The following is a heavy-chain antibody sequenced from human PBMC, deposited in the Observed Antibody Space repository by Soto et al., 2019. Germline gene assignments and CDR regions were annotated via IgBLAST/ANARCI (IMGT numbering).Heavy chain of an antibody. Sequence: QVQLVQSGAEVKKPGASVKVSCKASGYTFTDYYIHWVRQAPGQGLEWMGWINPNSGGTNYAQKFQGRVTMTRDTSISTVYMELSRLISDDTAVYYCARGDVRVVASFDPWGQGALVTVSS. V-gene: IGHV1-2*02. J-gene: IGHJ5*02. CDR2: INPNSGGT. D-gene: IGHD2-15*01. CDR3: ARGDVRVVASFDP. CDR1: GYTFTDYY.